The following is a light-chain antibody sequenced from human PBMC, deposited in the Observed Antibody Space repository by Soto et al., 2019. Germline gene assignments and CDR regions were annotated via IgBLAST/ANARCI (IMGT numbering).Light chain of an antibody. Sequence: DIQMTQSPSSLSASLGDRVTITCRASQTINNYLHWYQQRPGEAPKLLIYSASNLQTGVPPRFSGSGSGTHFTLTLSSLQPEDFATYYCQKSSSTPHTFGQGTKVDIK. J-gene: IGKJ2*01. CDR1: QTINNY. V-gene: IGKV1-39*01. CDR3: QKSSSTPHT. CDR2: SAS.